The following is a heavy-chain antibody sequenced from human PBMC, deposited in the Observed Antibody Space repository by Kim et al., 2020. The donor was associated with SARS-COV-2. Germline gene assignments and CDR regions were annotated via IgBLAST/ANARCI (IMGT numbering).Heavy chain of an antibody. V-gene: IGHV3-23*01. CDR3: AKREEYGVYFFDS. D-gene: IGHD6-6*01. J-gene: IGHJ4*02. Sequence: YADSVKGRFAISRDNAKNKLYLQMDSLRGEDTTVYYCAKREEYGVYFFDSWGQETLVTVSS.